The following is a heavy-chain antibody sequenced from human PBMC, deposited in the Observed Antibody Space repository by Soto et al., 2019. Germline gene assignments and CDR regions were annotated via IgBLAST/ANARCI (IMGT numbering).Heavy chain of an antibody. V-gene: IGHV3-13*01. J-gene: IGHJ6*02. Sequence: ATGKGLEWVSAIGTAGDTYYPGSVKGRFTISRENAKNSLYLQMNSLRAGDTAVYYCARESITMVRGVRYYYGMDVWGQGT. CDR3: ARESITMVRGVRYYYGMDV. CDR2: IGTAGDT. D-gene: IGHD3-10*01.